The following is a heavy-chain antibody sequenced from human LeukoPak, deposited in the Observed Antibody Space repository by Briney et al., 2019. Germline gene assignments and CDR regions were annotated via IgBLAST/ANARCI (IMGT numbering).Heavy chain of an antibody. Sequence: GGSLRLSCAASGLTFSSYSLHWVRQAPGKGLEWVSYISSSGSTIYYADSVKGRFTISRDNAKNSLYLQLNSLRAEDTAVYYRAREGSSGWGEDYFDYWGQGTLVTVSS. CDR3: AREGSSGWGEDYFDY. CDR2: ISSSGSTI. J-gene: IGHJ4*02. V-gene: IGHV3-48*04. CDR1: GLTFSSYS. D-gene: IGHD6-19*01.